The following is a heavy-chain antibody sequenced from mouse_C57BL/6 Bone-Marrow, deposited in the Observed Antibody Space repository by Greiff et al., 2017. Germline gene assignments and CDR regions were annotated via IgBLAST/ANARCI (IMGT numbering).Heavy chain of an antibody. CDR3: ARWGDSRGFAY. CDR2: INPGSGGT. J-gene: IGHJ3*01. CDR1: GYAFTNYL. V-gene: IGHV1-54*01. Sequence: QVQLKESGAELVRPGTSVKVSCKASGYAFTNYLIEWVKQRPGQGLEWIGVINPGSGGTNYNEKFKGKATLTADKSSSTAYMQLSSLTSEDSAVYFCARWGDSRGFAYWGQGTLVTVSA.